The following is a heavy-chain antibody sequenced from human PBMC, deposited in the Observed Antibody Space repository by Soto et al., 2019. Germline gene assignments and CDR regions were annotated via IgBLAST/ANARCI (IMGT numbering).Heavy chain of an antibody. D-gene: IGHD3-10*01. Sequence: SETLSLTCAVSSGSISSSNWWSWVRQPPGKGLEWIGEIYHSGSTNYNPSLKSRVTISVDKSKNQFSLKLSSVTAADTAVYYCARDWGLYGSGIYYMDVWGKGTTVTVSS. CDR3: ARDWGLYGSGIYYMDV. V-gene: IGHV4-4*02. CDR1: SGSISSSNW. J-gene: IGHJ6*03. CDR2: IYHSGST.